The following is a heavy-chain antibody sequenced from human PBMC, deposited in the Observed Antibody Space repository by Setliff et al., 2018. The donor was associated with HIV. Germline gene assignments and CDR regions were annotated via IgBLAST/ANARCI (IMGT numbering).Heavy chain of an antibody. J-gene: IGHJ5*02. V-gene: IGHV3-7*03. CDR2: IKKDESEK. D-gene: IGHD3-10*01. CDR3: VKGRWFGGA. CDR1: GFTFSSYA. Sequence: GGSLRLSCAASGFTFSSYAMHWVRQAPGKGLEWVANIKKDESEKYYLASVKGRSTIFRDNAKNSLYLQLNSLRFEDTALYYCVKGRWFGGAWGQGTLVTVSS.